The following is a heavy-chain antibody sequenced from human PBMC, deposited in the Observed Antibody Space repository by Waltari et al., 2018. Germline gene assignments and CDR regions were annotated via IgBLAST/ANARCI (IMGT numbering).Heavy chain of an antibody. CDR1: GLSFSAYG. J-gene: IGHJ4*02. Sequence: EVQLLESGGGLVQHGGSLRLSCTASGLSFSAYGMTWVRQAPGKGREWVSSISPNSISTYYADSVKGRFTISRDNSKSTVILQLSSLRVEDTAIYYCAKGQGGRRWYFDYWGQGSQVTVSS. D-gene: IGHD3-16*01. CDR2: ISPNSIST. CDR3: AKGQGGRRWYFDY. V-gene: IGHV3-23*01.